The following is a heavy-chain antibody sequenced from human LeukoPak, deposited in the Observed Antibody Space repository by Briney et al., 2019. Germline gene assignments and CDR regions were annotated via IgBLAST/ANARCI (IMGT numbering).Heavy chain of an antibody. J-gene: IGHJ4*02. D-gene: IGHD6-13*01. V-gene: IGHV4-39*01. CDR3: ARKIAAAPPLN. CDR1: GGSISSSSYY. Sequence: SETLSLTCTVSGGSISSSSYYWGWIRQPPGKGLEWIGSIYYSGSTYYNPSLKSRVTISVDTSKNQFSLKLSSVTAADTAVYYCARKIAAAPPLNWGQGTLVTVSS. CDR2: IYYSGST.